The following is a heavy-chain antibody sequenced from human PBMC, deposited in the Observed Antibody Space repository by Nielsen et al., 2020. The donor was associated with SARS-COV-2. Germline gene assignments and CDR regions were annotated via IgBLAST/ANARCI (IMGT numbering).Heavy chain of an antibody. CDR1: GYSFTTYW. CDR3: ARQPSDYYGMDV. CDR2: IDPAESDI. V-gene: IGHV5-51*01. Sequence: GESLKISCKASGYSFTTYWITWVRQMPGKGLEWMGIIDPAESDIRYSPSFQGQVIISVDKATTTAYLQWSALKASDTAIYYCARQPSDYYGMDVWGQGTTVTVSS. J-gene: IGHJ6*02.